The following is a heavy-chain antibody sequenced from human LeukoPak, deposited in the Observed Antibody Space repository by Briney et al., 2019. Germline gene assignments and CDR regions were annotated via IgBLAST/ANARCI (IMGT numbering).Heavy chain of an antibody. D-gene: IGHD6-19*01. CDR1: GYTFTSYY. CDR2: INPSGGST. J-gene: IGHJ6*04. V-gene: IGHV1-46*01. Sequence: GASVKVSCKASGYTFTSYYMHWVRQAPGQGLEWMGIINPSGGSTSYAQKFQGRVTMTRDTSTSTVYMELSSLRSEDTAVYYCARVYGVAGHRDTFYGMDVWGEGTTVTVSS. CDR3: ARVYGVAGHRDTFYGMDV.